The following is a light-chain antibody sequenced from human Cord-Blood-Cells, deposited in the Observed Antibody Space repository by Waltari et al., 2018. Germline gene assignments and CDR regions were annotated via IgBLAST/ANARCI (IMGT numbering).Light chain of an antibody. CDR2: GAS. Sequence: EIVLTQSPATLSVSPGERATLACRALQSASSNLAWYQQKPGQAPRLLIYGASTRATCIPARFSGSGSGTEFTLTISSLQSEDFAVYYCQQYNNWPLTFGGGTKVEIK. J-gene: IGKJ4*01. CDR3: QQYNNWPLT. CDR1: QSASSN. V-gene: IGKV3-15*01.